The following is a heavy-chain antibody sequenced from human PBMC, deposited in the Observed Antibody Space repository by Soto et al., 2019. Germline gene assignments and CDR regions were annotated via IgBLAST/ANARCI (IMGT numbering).Heavy chain of an antibody. Sequence: WTWIRQHPGKGLEWIGTIYFSGITNYNPSLKSRVTISVDTSKSQFSLKLSSVTAADTAVYYCARRDRSGFSYWLDTWGQGTLVTVSS. CDR2: IYFSGIT. J-gene: IGHJ5*02. CDR3: ARRDRSGFSYWLDT. D-gene: IGHD3-22*01. V-gene: IGHV4-31*02.